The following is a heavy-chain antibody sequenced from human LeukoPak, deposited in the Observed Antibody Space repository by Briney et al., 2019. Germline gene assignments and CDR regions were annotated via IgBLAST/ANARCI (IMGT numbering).Heavy chain of an antibody. J-gene: IGHJ4*02. CDR1: GFTFSSYS. V-gene: IGHV3-21*01. CDR2: ISSSSSYI. Sequence: PGGSLRLSCAASGFTFSSYSMNWVRQAPGKGLEWVSSISSSSSYIYYADSVKGRFTISRDNAKNSLYLQMNSLRAEDTAVYYCARAYCGGDCYTLDYWGQGTLVTVSS. D-gene: IGHD2-21*02. CDR3: ARAYCGGDCYTLDY.